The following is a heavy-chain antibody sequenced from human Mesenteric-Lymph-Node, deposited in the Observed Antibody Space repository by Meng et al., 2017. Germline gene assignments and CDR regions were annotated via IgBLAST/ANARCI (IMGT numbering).Heavy chain of an antibody. J-gene: IGHJ4*02. CDR1: GFTFSSYE. V-gene: IGHV3-48*03. CDR3: ARDAARGYSYGDFEY. CDR2: ISSSGSTI. D-gene: IGHD5-18*01. Sequence: GESLKISCAASGFTFSSYEMNWVRQAPGKGLEWVSYISSSGSTIYYADSVKGRFTISRDNAKNSLYLQMNSLRVEDTAVYYCARDAARGYSYGDFEYWGQGTLVTVSS.